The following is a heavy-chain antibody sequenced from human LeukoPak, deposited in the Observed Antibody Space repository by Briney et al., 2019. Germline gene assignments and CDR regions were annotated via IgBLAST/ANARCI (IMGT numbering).Heavy chain of an antibody. CDR1: GGSISSGGYY. CDR2: IYHSGST. V-gene: IGHV4-30-2*01. CDR3: ARDLSLDY. Sequence: PSQTLSLTCTVSGGSISSGGYYWSWVRQPPGKGLEWIGYIYHSGSTYYNPSLKSRVTISVDRSKNQFSLKLSSVTAADTAVYYCARDLSLDYWGQGTLVTVSS. J-gene: IGHJ4*02.